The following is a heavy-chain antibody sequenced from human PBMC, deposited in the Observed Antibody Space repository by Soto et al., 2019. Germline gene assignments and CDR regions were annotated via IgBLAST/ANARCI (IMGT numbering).Heavy chain of an antibody. CDR1: GFTFSSYT. CDR3: ARVTVSFSYSSSPFDY. CDR2: IDNIGGST. D-gene: IGHD6-13*01. V-gene: IGHV3-64*01. J-gene: IGHJ4*02. Sequence: EVQLVESGGGLVQPGGSLRLSCAASGFTFSSYTMHWVRQAPGKGLECVSAIDNIGGSTYYAKSVKGRFTISRDNSKNTVYLQMGSLRAEDMAVYYCARVTVSFSYSSSPFDYWGQGTLVTVSS.